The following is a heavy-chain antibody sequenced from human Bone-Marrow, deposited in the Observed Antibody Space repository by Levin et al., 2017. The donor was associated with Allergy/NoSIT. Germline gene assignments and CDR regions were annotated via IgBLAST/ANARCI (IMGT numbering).Heavy chain of an antibody. CDR2: INSDGSST. D-gene: IGHD2-2*01. CDR3: ARVYCSSTSCYSGNYYYYMDV. J-gene: IGHJ6*03. CDR1: GFTFSSYW. Sequence: GGSLRLSCAASGFTFSSYWMHWVRQAPGKGLVWVSRINSDGSSTSYADSVKGRFTISRDNAKNTLYLQMNSLRAEDTAVYYCARVYCSSTSCYSGNYYYYMDVWGKGTTVTVAS. V-gene: IGHV3-74*01.